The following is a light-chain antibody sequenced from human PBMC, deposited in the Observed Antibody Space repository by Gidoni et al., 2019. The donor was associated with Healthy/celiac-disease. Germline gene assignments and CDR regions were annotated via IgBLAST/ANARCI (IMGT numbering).Light chain of an antibody. J-gene: IGKJ2*01. CDR3: LQHKTYPYT. CDR1: QVIRND. CDR2: GAS. Sequence: DIQLTQSPSSLSASVGDRVTITSRASQVIRNDLAWYQQKPGKAPKRLIYGASTLQSGVPSRFSGSGSGTEFTLTISSLQPEDFATYYCLQHKTYPYTFGQGTKLEIK. V-gene: IGKV1-17*01.